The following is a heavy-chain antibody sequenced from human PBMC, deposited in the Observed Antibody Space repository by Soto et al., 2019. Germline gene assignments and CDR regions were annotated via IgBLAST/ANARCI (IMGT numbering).Heavy chain of an antibody. CDR2: IYYSGST. Sequence: QVQLQESGPGLVKPSQTLSLTCTVSGGSISSGDYYWSWIRQPPGKGLEWIGYIYYSGSTYYNPSLRSRVIISVDTSKNQFSLKLSSVTAADTAVYYCARGEGSSWYGDYYGMDVWGQGTTVTVSS. CDR1: GGSISSGDYY. D-gene: IGHD6-13*01. J-gene: IGHJ6*02. CDR3: ARGEGSSWYGDYYGMDV. V-gene: IGHV4-30-4*01.